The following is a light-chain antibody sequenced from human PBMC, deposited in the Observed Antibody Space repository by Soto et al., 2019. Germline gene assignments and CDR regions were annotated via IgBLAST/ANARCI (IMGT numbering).Light chain of an antibody. Sequence: DIVLTQSPGTLSLSPGERAALSCRASQSVSSYLAWYQQKPGQAPRLLIYDASNRATGIPARFSGSGSGTEFTLTISSLQSEDFAGYYCQQYNNWPPWTFGQGTKVDSK. J-gene: IGKJ1*01. CDR3: QQYNNWPPWT. V-gene: IGKV3-15*01. CDR1: QSVSSY. CDR2: DAS.